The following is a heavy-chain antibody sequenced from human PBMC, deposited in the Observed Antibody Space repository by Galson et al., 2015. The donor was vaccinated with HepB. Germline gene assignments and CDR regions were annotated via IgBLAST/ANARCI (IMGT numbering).Heavy chain of an antibody. D-gene: IGHD6-13*01. J-gene: IGHJ4*02. CDR2: ISYDGSNK. CDR3: AKGLWPPGIAAAGDY. Sequence: SLRLSCAASGFTFSSYGMHWVRQAPGKGLEWVAVISYDGSNKYYADSVKGRFTISRDNSKNTLYLQMNSLRAEDTAVYYCAKGLWPPGIAAAGDYWGQGTLVTVSS. V-gene: IGHV3-30*18. CDR1: GFTFSSYG.